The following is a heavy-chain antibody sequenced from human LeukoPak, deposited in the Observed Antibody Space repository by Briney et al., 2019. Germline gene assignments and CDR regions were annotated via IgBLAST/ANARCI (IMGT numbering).Heavy chain of an antibody. CDR2: IYHSGST. Sequence: PSETLSLTCAVSGGSISSGGYSWSWIRQPPGKGLEWIGYIYHSGSTYYNPSLKSRVTISVDRSKNQFSLKLSSVTAADTAVYYCARDGGYDMDVWGQGTTVTVSS. CDR1: GGSISSGGYS. J-gene: IGHJ6*02. CDR3: ARDGGYDMDV. V-gene: IGHV4-30-2*01.